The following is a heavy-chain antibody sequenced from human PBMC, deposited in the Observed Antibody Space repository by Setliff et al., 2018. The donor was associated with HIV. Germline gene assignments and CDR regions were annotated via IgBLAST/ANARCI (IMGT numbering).Heavy chain of an antibody. Sequence: SETLSLTCSVFGGSISSRSYYWGWIRQSPGQGLEWIGNILSGGNTYYNPSLKSRVSMSVDTSKNQFSLKLNSVTAADAAVYYCASPRSLLVWYDAFDIWGQGTMVTVSS. CDR1: GGSISSRSYY. D-gene: IGHD3-16*01. J-gene: IGHJ3*02. CDR2: ILSGGNT. CDR3: ASPRSLLVWYDAFDI. V-gene: IGHV4-39*01.